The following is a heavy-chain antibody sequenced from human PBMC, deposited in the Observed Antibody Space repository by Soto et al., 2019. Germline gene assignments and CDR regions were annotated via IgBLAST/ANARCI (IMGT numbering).Heavy chain of an antibody. CDR1: SGSISSSNW. J-gene: IGHJ5*02. CDR2: IYHSGST. Sequence: SETLSLTCAVSSGSISSSNWWSWVRQPPGKGLEWIGEIYHSGSTNCNPSLKSRVTISVDKSENQFSLKLSSVTAADTAVYYCARTYYYGSGSYSYNWFDPWGQGTLVTVSS. D-gene: IGHD3-10*01. CDR3: ARTYYYGSGSYSYNWFDP. V-gene: IGHV4-4*02.